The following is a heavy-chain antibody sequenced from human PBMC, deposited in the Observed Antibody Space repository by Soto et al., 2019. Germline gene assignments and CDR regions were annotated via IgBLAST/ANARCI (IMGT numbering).Heavy chain of an antibody. CDR3: ARDKGVTSLDY. V-gene: IGHV3-33*01. CDR2: IWSDGNSK. CDR1: GMSFRDSG. Sequence: QVQLVQSEGGVVQPGRSLRLSCVMSGMSFRDSGMHWVRQAPGKGLEWVAMIWSDGNSKFYADSVQGRFTVSRDNSMDTLYLQMTSLRPEDTAIYYWARDKGVTSLDYWGQGTLVTVSS. D-gene: IGHD2-2*01. J-gene: IGHJ4*02.